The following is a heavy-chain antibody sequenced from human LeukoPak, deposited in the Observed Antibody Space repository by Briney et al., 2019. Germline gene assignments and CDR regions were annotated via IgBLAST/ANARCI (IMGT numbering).Heavy chain of an antibody. CDR1: GYTFTSYY. Sequence: ASVKVSCKASGYTFTSYYMHWVRQAPGQGLEWMGIINPSGGSTSYAQKFQGRVTMTRDTSTSTVYMELSSLRSEDTAVYYCARRRNYDFWSGKDTYGMDVWGQGTTVTVSS. CDR2: INPSGGST. J-gene: IGHJ6*02. CDR3: ARRRNYDFWSGKDTYGMDV. V-gene: IGHV1-46*01. D-gene: IGHD3-3*01.